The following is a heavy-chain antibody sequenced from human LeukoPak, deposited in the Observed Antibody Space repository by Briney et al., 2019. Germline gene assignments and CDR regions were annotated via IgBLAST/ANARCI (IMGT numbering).Heavy chain of an antibody. V-gene: IGHV4-34*01. CDR3: ARGLRYSSGWAGYFDL. CDR2: INHSGST. Sequence: SETLSLTCAVYGGSFSGYYWSWIRQPPGKGLEWIGEINHSGSTNHNPSLKSRVTISVDTSKNQFSLKLSSVTAADTAVYYCARGLRYSSGWAGYFDLWGRGTLVTVSS. D-gene: IGHD6-19*01. CDR1: GGSFSGYY. J-gene: IGHJ2*01.